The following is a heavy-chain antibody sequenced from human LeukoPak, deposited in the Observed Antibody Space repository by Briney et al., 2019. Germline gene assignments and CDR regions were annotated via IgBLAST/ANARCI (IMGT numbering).Heavy chain of an antibody. J-gene: IGHJ3*02. V-gene: IGHV1-18*01. CDR2: ISAYNGNT. CDR1: GYTFTSYG. D-gene: IGHD3-22*01. Sequence: ASVKVSCKASGYTFTSYGISWVRQAPGQGLEWMGWISAYNGNTNYAQKLQGRVTMTTDTSTSTAYMELMSLRSDDTAVYYCARESAYYYDSSGYYSLAFDIWGQGTMVTVSS. CDR3: ARESAYYYDSSGYYSLAFDI.